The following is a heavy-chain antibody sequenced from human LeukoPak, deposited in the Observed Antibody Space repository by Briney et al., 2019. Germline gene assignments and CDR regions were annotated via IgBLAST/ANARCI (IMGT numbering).Heavy chain of an antibody. CDR3: TRGSIAYYYMDV. CDR1: GVSFSGYY. CDR2: INDSGSA. V-gene: IGHV4-34*01. J-gene: IGHJ6*03. Sequence: SETLSLTCAVYGVSFSGYYWSWIRQSPGKGLEWIGEINDSGSANYNPSLKSRVTISVDTSKNQFSLKLSSVTAADTAVYYCTRGSIAYYYMDVWGKGTTVTISS. D-gene: IGHD3-22*01.